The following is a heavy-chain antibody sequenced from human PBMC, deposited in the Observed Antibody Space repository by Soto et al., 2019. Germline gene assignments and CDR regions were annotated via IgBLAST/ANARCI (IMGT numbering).Heavy chain of an antibody. CDR3: GSRPILGSAYAPFDY. Sequence: TSETLSLTCSVSGGSIRSGSYYWAWIRQPPGKGLEWIGTSSYSGTTYYNPSLKSRVTVSVDLSKNYFSLRLNSVTAADTAVYYWGSRPILGSAYAPFDYGGRETLVT. J-gene: IGHJ4*02. CDR1: GGSIRSGSYY. V-gene: IGHV4-39*01. D-gene: IGHD2-15*01. CDR2: SSYSGTT.